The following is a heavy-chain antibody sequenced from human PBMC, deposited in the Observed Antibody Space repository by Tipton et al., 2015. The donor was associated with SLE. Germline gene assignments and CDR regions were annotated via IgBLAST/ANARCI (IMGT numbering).Heavy chain of an antibody. CDR3: ARGGMGIAVAGEFDS. D-gene: IGHD6-19*01. Sequence: TLSLTCAVYGGSFSGYYWGWIRQPPGKGLEWIGSIYHSGSTSYNPSLKSRVTISVDTSKNQFSLNLRSVTAADTAVYYCARGGMGIAVAGEFDSWGQGTLVTVSS. J-gene: IGHJ4*02. CDR1: GGSFSGYY. CDR2: IYHSGST. V-gene: IGHV4-34*01.